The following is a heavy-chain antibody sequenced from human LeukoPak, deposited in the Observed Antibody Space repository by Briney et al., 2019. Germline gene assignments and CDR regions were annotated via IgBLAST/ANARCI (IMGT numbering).Heavy chain of an antibody. D-gene: IGHD1-1*01. J-gene: IGHJ4*02. CDR3: ARETTGYYFDY. CDR2: IWYDGSNE. Sequence: PGRSLRLSCAASGFTFSSYGMHWVRQAPGKGLEWVAVIWYDGSNEYYADSVKGRFTISRDNSKNTLYVQMNSLRAEDTAVYYCARETTGYYFDYWGQGTLVTVSS. V-gene: IGHV3-33*01. CDR1: GFTFSSYG.